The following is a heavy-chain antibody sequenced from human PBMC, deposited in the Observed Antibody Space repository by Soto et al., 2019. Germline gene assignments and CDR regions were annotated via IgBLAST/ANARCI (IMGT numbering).Heavy chain of an antibody. V-gene: IGHV1-18*01. CDR1: GYTFGHFY. J-gene: IGHJ4*02. D-gene: IGHD3-9*01. CDR3: ARDEGGYDILTGYYKAHHFDQ. Sequence: QVQLVQSGAEVKRPGDSVKVSCQASGYTFGHFYITWVRQAPGQGLEWMGAISPHNRNTNYAEKFRGRVTMTTDTSTPTAYMELRSLRSDDTAVYYCARDEGGYDILTGYYKAHHFDQWGQGALVTVSS. CDR2: ISPHNRNT.